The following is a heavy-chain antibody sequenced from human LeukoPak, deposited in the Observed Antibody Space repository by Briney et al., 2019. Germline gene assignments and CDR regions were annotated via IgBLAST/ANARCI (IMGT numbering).Heavy chain of an antibody. CDR1: AGTFSSYA. Sequence: SVKVSCEASAGTFSSYAISWVRQAPGQGLEWMGRIIPIFGTANYAQKFQGRGTITTDESTSTAYMELSSVRSEDTAVYYCARSYSHYYGSGSYYNYAFDIWGQGTMVTVSS. CDR2: IIPIFGTA. J-gene: IGHJ3*02. D-gene: IGHD3-10*01. V-gene: IGHV1-69*05. CDR3: ARSYSHYYGSGSYYNYAFDI.